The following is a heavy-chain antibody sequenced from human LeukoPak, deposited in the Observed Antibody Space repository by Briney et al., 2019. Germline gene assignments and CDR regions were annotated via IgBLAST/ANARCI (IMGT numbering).Heavy chain of an antibody. CDR2: ITPSGSAI. Sequence: GGSLRLSCAASGFTFSDYYMSWIRQAPGKGLEWISYITPSGSAIYYADSVKGRFAISRDNSKKSLFLQMNSLRAEDTAVYYCARDERLLSFLKWGQGTLVTVSS. CDR3: ARDERLLSFLK. V-gene: IGHV3-11*01. CDR1: GFTFSDYY. J-gene: IGHJ4*02. D-gene: IGHD3-3*01.